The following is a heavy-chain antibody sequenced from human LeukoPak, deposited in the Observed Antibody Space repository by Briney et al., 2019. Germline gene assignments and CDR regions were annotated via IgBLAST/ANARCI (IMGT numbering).Heavy chain of an antibody. CDR3: ARAYSSSWYYFQH. V-gene: IGHV3-48*03. CDR2: ISSSGSTI. J-gene: IGHJ1*01. Sequence: GGSLRLSCAVSGFTFSSYEMNWVRQAPGKGLEWVSYISSSGSTIYYADSVKGRFTISRDNAKNSLHLQMNSLRAEDTAVYYCARAYSSSWYYFQHWGQGTLVTVSS. D-gene: IGHD6-13*01. CDR1: GFTFSSYE.